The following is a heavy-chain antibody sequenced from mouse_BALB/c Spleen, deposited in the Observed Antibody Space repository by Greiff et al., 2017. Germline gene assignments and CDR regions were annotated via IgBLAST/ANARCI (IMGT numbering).Heavy chain of an antibody. CDR1: GYSFTGYY. V-gene: IGHV1-26*01. CDR2: INPYNGAT. J-gene: IGHJ4*01. Sequence: EVQLQQSGPELVKPGASVKISCKASGYSFTGYYMHWVKQSHVKSLEWIGRINPYNGATSYNQNFKDKASLTVDKSSSTAYMELHSLTSEDSAVYYCARRRDDEAMDYWGQGTSVTVSS. CDR3: ARRRDDEAMDY.